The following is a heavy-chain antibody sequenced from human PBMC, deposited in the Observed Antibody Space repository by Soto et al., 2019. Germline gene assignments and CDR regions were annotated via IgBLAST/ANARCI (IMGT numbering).Heavy chain of an antibody. CDR3: ARERQYEPLLY. J-gene: IGHJ4*02. D-gene: IGHD2-2*01. CDR2: VSAYNRNT. V-gene: IGHV1-18*01. Sequence: QVQLVQSGVEVKKPGASVKVSCQASGYTFNNYGITWLRQAPGQGLEWMGWVSAYNRNTNYAQRFQDRVTMTTDTSTRTAYMELRNLKSDDTAIYFCARERQYEPLLYWGQGTLVTVSS. CDR1: GYTFNNYG.